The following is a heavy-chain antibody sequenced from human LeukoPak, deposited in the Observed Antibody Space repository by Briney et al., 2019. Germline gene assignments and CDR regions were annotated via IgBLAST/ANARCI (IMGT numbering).Heavy chain of an antibody. CDR3: ARHYDILTGYYYYYYGMDV. Sequence: SGTLSLTCAVSGGSISSSSYYWGWIRQPPGKGLEWIGSIYYSGSTYYNPSLKSRVTISVDTSKNQFSLKLSSVTAADTAVYYCARHYDILTGYYYYYYGMDVWGQGTTVTVSS. D-gene: IGHD3-9*01. J-gene: IGHJ6*02. V-gene: IGHV4-39*01. CDR1: GGSISSSSYY. CDR2: IYYSGST.